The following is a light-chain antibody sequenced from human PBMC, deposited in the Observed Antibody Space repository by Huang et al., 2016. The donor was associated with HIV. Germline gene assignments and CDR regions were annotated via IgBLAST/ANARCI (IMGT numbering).Light chain of an antibody. V-gene: IGKV1-5*03. CDR1: QSISSL. Sequence: DIQMTQSPSTLSASVGDRVTITCRASQSISSLLAWYQQKPGKAPNLLIYKSSNLKTGAPSRFSGRGSGTEFTHTISSLQPDDFATYFCQQYSTYSWTFGQGTKVEL. J-gene: IGKJ1*01. CDR3: QQYSTYSWT. CDR2: KSS.